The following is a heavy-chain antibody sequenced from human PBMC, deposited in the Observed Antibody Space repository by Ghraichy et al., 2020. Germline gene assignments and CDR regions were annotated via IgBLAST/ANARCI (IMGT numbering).Heavy chain of an antibody. CDR2: ISYSGIT. D-gene: IGHD5-18*01. J-gene: IGHJ5*02. CDR1: GASINSYY. CDR3: ARLGRNSYGYLERLDP. V-gene: IGHV4-59*01. Sequence: SETLSLTCTVSGASINSYYWSWIRQSPEKGLEWIGYISYSGITNYNPSLKSRVTISLETSKNQFSLKLTSVTAADTAVFYCARLGRNSYGYLERLDPWGQGTLVTVSS.